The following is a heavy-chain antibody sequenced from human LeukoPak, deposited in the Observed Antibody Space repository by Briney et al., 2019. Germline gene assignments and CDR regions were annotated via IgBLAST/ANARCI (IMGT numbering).Heavy chain of an antibody. CDR2: IYTSGST. V-gene: IGHV4-61*02. CDR3: ARVAAVAGTGNWFDP. Sequence: SETLSLTCTVSGGSISSGSYCWSWIRQPAGKGLEWIGRIYTSGSTNYNPSLKSRVTISVDTSKNQFSLKLSSVTAAATAVYYCARVAAVAGTGNWFDPWGQGTLVTVSS. J-gene: IGHJ5*02. CDR1: GGSISSGSYC. D-gene: IGHD6-19*01.